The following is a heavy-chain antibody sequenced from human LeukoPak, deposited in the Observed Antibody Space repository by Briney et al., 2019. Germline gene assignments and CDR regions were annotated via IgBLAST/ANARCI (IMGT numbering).Heavy chain of an antibody. D-gene: IGHD5-24*01. CDR2: IYHSGST. V-gene: IGHV4-38-2*02. CDR1: GYSISSGYY. J-gene: IGHJ5*02. CDR3: ARDERPGATNWFDP. Sequence: SETLSLTCTVSGYSISSGYYWGWIRQPPGKGLEWIGSIYHSGSTYYNPSLKSRVTISVDTSKNQFSLKLSSVTAADTAVYYCARDERPGATNWFDPWGQGTLVTVSS.